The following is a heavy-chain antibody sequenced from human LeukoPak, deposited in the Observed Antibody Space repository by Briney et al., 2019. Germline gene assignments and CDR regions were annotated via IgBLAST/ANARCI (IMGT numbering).Heavy chain of an antibody. V-gene: IGHV3-74*01. CDR2: INSDGSST. J-gene: IGHJ4*02. CDR1: GLTFSSYW. CDR3: AREDGIVGATLDY. Sequence: GGSLRLSCAASGLTFSSYWMHWVRQAPGKGLVWVSRINSDGSSTSYADSVKGRFTISRDNAKNTLYLQMNSLRAEDTAVYYCAREDGIVGATLDYWGQGTLVTVSS. D-gene: IGHD1-26*01.